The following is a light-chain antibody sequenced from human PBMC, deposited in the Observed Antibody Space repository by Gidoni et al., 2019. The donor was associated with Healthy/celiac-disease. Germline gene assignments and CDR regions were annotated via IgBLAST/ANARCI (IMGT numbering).Light chain of an antibody. CDR2: EVS. J-gene: IGLJ3*02. CDR3: SSYTSSSTLV. CDR1: SSDVGGYNY. V-gene: IGLV2-14*01. Sequence: QSALTQPAPVSGSPGQSFTISCTGTSSDVGGYNYVSWYQQHPGKAPKLMIYEVSNRPSGVSNRFSGSKSGNTASLTISGLQAEDEADYYCSSYTSSSTLVFGGGTKLTVL.